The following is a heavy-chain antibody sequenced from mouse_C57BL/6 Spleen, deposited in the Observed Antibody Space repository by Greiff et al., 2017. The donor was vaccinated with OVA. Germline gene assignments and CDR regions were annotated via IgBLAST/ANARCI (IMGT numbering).Heavy chain of an antibody. CDR2: INPNYGTT. J-gene: IGHJ4*01. CDR3: ARAYDNYDGRARDY. Sequence: VQLQQSGPELVKPGASVKISCKASGYSFTDYNMNWVQQSTGKSLEWIGVINPNYGTTSYNQKFKGQATFTVDQSYSTAYMQLNSLTSEDSAVYYCARAYDNYDGRARDYWGQGTSVTVSS. CDR1: GYSFTDYN. V-gene: IGHV1-39*01. D-gene: IGHD2-1*01.